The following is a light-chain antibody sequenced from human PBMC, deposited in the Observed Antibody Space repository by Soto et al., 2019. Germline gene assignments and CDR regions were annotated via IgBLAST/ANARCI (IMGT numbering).Light chain of an antibody. Sequence: EIVLTQSAATLSLSPGERATLSCRASQNIGTFLAWYQQKPGQPPRRVIYDTSKRATGIPARFRGSGSGTDYALTISSLEPKDFAVYYCQHRDNWPPGATFGGGTKVEIK. CDR3: QHRDNWPPGAT. J-gene: IGKJ4*01. CDR1: QNIGTF. CDR2: DTS. V-gene: IGKV3-11*01.